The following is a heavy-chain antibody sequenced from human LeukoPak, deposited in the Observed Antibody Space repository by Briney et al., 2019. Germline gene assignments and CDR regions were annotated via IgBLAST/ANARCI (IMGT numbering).Heavy chain of an antibody. CDR2: INDSGST. D-gene: IGHD6-13*01. Sequence: SETLSLTCAVYGGSFSGYYWTWIRQPPGKGPEWLGEINDSGSTNYNPSLKSRVTISVDTSKNQFSLKLSSVTATDTAVYYCARRSRDTDSSNWYFDYWGQGTLVTVSS. CDR1: GGSFSGYY. J-gene: IGHJ4*02. CDR3: ARRSRDTDSSNWYFDY. V-gene: IGHV4-34*01.